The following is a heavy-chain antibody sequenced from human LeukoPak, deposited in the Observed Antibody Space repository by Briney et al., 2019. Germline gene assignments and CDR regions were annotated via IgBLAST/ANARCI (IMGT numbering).Heavy chain of an antibody. J-gene: IGHJ3*01. D-gene: IGHD6-13*01. CDR1: GDSVSSNSAA. CDR2: TYYRSTWYS. V-gene: IGHV6-1*01. Sequence: SQTLPLTCAISGDSVSSNSAACTWIRQSPSRGLEWLGRTYYRSTWYSDYAVSVKSRITINPDTSKNHFSLQLKSVTPEDTAVYYCARDGYSSTWYAFDAWGQGAMVTVSS. CDR3: ARDGYSSTWYAFDA.